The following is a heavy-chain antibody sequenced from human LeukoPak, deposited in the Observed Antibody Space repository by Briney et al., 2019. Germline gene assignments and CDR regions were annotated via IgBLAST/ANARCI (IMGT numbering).Heavy chain of an antibody. CDR2: ISGSGGST. CDR3: AKDMVRPPPNVLLWFGGSQFDY. Sequence: EPGGSLRLSCAASGFTFSSYAMSWVRQAPGKGLEWVSAISGSGGSTYYADSVKGRFTISRDNSKNTLYLQMNSLRAEDTAVYYCAKDMVRPPPNVLLWFGGSQFDYWGQGTLVTVSS. D-gene: IGHD3-10*01. V-gene: IGHV3-23*01. J-gene: IGHJ4*02. CDR1: GFTFSSYA.